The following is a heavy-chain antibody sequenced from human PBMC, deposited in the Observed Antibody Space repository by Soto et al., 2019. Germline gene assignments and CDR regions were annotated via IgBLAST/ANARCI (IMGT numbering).Heavy chain of an antibody. CDR3: ARGERYYYDSSGYFGFDY. CDR1: GYTYTNFG. J-gene: IGHJ4*02. CDR2: ISAYNGNT. D-gene: IGHD3-22*01. V-gene: IGHV1-18*01. Sequence: ASVKVYCKTSGYTYTNFGISWVRQAPGQGLEWMGWISAYNGNTKYSQKFQARVTITRDTSASTAYMELSSLRSEDTAVYYCARGERYYYDSSGYFGFDYWGQGTLVTVSS.